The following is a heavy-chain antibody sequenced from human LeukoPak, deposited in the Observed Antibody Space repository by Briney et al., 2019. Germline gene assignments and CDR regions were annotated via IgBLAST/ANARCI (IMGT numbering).Heavy chain of an antibody. V-gene: IGHV3-30*03. CDR3: ATSRGVGATGVDYFDY. CDR1: GFIFSSYG. CDR2: ISYDGSNK. D-gene: IGHD1-26*01. J-gene: IGHJ4*02. Sequence: GRSLRLSCAASGFIFSSYGMHWVRQAPGKGLEWVAVISYDGSNKYFADSVKGRFTISRDNAKNSLYLQMNSLRAEDTAVYYCATSRGVGATGVDYFDYWGQGTLVTVSS.